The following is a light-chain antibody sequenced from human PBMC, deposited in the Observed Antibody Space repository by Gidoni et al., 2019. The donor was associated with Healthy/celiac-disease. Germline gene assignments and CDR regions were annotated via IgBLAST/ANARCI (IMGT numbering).Light chain of an antibody. V-gene: IGKV1-39*01. J-gene: IGKJ4*01. CDR1: QRISSY. CDR3: QQSDSTPLT. Sequence: IQMTQSPSSLSASVGDRVTITCRASQRISSYLNWYQQKPGKAPKLLIYDASSLESGVPSRFSGSGSGTDFTLTISSLQPEDFATYYCQQSDSTPLTFGGGTKVEIK. CDR2: DAS.